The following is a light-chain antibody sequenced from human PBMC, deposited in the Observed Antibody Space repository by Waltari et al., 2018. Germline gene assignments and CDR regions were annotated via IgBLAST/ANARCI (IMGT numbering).Light chain of an antibody. Sequence: EIVLTQSPGTLSLSPGERATLSCTASQSVSSSYLAWYQQKPGQGPRLLIYGASIRATGIPDRLTGSGSGTDFALTISRLEPEDFAVYYCQQYATSALTFGGGTKVEI. V-gene: IGKV3-20*01. CDR1: QSVSSSY. CDR2: GAS. CDR3: QQYATSALT. J-gene: IGKJ4*01.